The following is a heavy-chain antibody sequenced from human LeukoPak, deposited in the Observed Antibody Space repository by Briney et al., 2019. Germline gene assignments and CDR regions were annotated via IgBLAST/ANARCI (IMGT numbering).Heavy chain of an antibody. J-gene: IGHJ4*02. CDR1: GGSISSSSYY. V-gene: IGHV4-39*01. CDR2: IYYSGST. Sequence: PSETLSLTCTVSGGSISSSSYYWGWIRQPPGKGLEWIGSIYYSGSTYYNPSLKSRVTISVDTSKNQFSLKLSSVTAADTAVYYCARLLNSREAFHLIDYWGQGTLVTVSS. D-gene: IGHD4-23*01. CDR3: ARLLNSREAFHLIDY.